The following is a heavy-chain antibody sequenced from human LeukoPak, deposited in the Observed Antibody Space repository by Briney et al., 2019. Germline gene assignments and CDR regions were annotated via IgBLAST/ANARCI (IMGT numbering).Heavy chain of an antibody. CDR1: GGSISSYY. Sequence: SETLSLTCTVSGGSISSYYWSWIRQPPGKGLEWIGYIYYSGSTNYNPSLKSRVTISVGTSKNQFSLKLSSVTAADTAVYYCARDDYSNPGWFDPWGQRTLVTVSS. CDR3: ARDDYSNPGWFDP. D-gene: IGHD4-11*01. CDR2: IYYSGST. J-gene: IGHJ5*02. V-gene: IGHV4-59*01.